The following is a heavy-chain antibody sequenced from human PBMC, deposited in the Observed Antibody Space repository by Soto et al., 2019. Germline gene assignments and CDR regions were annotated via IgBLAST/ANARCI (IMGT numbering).Heavy chain of an antibody. D-gene: IGHD3-10*01. CDR3: ASEHSGRGYYYGMDV. CDR1: GGSVSSGSYY. J-gene: IGHJ6*02. CDR2: IYYSGST. V-gene: IGHV4-61*01. Sequence: TSETLSLTCTVSGGSVSSGSYYWSWIRQPPGKGLEWIGYIYYSGSTNYNPSLKSRVTISVDTSKNQFSLKLSSVTAADTAVYYCASEHSGRGYYYGMDVWGQGTTVTVSS.